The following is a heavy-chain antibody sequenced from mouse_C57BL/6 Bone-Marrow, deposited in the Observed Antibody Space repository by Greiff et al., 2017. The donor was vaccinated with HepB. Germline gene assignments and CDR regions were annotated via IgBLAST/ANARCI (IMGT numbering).Heavy chain of an antibody. CDR3: ARDDGYPPYWYFDV. J-gene: IGHJ1*03. CDR2: IDPNSGGT. D-gene: IGHD2-3*01. Sequence: VQLQQPGAELVKPGASVKLSCKASGYTFTSYWMHWVKQRPGRGLEWIGRIDPNSGGTKYNEKFKDKATLTADKSSSTAYMQLSSLTYEDSAVYYCARDDGYPPYWYFDVWGTGTTVTVSS. V-gene: IGHV1-62-3*01. CDR1: GYTFTSYW.